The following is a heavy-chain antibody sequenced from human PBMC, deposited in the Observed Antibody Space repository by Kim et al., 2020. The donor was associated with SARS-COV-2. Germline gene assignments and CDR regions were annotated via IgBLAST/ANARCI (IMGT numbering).Heavy chain of an antibody. CDR2: GTT. D-gene: IGHD2-15*01. Sequence: GTTGYFPALRSRVTISVDTSKNQFSLRRSSVTAADPAVYYCARQGSWHDYWGQGTLVTVSS. V-gene: IGHV4-59*08. J-gene: IGHJ4*02. CDR3: ARQGSWHDY.